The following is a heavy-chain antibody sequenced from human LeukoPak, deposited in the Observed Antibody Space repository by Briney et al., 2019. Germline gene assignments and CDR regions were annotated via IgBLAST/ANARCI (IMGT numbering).Heavy chain of an antibody. D-gene: IGHD1-26*01. J-gene: IGHJ4*02. Sequence: KPGGSLRLSCAASGFTFSDYYMSWIRQAPGKGLEWVSYISSSGSTIYYADSVKGRFTISRDNAKSSLYLQMNSLRAEDTAVYYCAREGFSGSYYYFDYWGQGTLVTVSS. CDR1: GFTFSDYY. V-gene: IGHV3-11*04. CDR3: AREGFSGSYYYFDY. CDR2: ISSSGSTI.